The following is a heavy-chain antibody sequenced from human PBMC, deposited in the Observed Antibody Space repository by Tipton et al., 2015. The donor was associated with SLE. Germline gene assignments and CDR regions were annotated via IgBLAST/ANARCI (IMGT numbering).Heavy chain of an antibody. Sequence: LRLSCTVSGGSISSGSYYWSWIRQPAGKGLEWIGYIYTSGSTNYNPSLKSRVTISVDTSKNQFSLKLSSVTAADTAVYYCARDKTYYDFWSGYPDAFDIWGQGTMVTVSS. J-gene: IGHJ3*02. CDR3: ARDKTYYDFWSGYPDAFDI. D-gene: IGHD3-3*01. V-gene: IGHV4-61*09. CDR2: IYTSGST. CDR1: GGSISSGSYY.